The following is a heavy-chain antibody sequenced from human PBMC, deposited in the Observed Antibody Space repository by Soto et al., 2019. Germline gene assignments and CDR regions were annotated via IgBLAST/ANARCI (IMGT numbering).Heavy chain of an antibody. D-gene: IGHD6-25*01. V-gene: IGHV3-7*01. Sequence: GGSLRLSCAASGFTSSTFWMSWARQAPGKGLEWVANIKNDGSERYYVDSVKGRFTISRDNVKNSLYLYLQMNRLRAEDTAVYYCASGGDWGQGTLVTVSS. J-gene: IGHJ4*02. CDR1: GFTSSTFW. CDR2: IKNDGSER. CDR3: ASGGD.